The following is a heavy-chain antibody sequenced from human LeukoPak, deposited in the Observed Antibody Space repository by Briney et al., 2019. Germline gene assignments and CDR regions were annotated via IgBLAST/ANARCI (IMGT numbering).Heavy chain of an antibody. CDR1: GFTFSSYW. Sequence: GGSLRLSCAASGFTFSSYWMSWVRQAPGRGLEWVAKIKHDGSEKYYVASVKGRFTISRDNAKNSLYLQMNSLRAEDTAVYYCTRDRGGSNYWGQGTLVTVSS. J-gene: IGHJ4*02. D-gene: IGHD2-15*01. V-gene: IGHV3-7*01. CDR2: IKHDGSEK. CDR3: TRDRGGSNY.